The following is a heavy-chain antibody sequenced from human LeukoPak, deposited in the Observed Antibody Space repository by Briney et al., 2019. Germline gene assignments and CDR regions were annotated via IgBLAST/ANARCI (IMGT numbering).Heavy chain of an antibody. Sequence: GASVKDSCKASGGTFSSYAISWVRQAPGQGLEWMGRIIPILGIANYAQKFQGRVTITADKSTSTAYMELSSLRSEDTAVYYCAREFSRFGESKLADYWGQGTLVTVSS. D-gene: IGHD3-10*02. V-gene: IGHV1-69*04. J-gene: IGHJ4*02. CDR3: AREFSRFGESKLADY. CDR1: GGTFSSYA. CDR2: IIPILGIA.